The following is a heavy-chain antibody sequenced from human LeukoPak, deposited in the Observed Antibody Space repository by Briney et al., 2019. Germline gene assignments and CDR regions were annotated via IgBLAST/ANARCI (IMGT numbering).Heavy chain of an antibody. D-gene: IGHD3-22*01. J-gene: IGHJ5*02. CDR1: GYTFTSYD. Sequence: ASVKVSCKASGYTFTSYDINWVRQATGQGLEWMGWMNPNSGNTGYAQKFQGRVTMTRNTSISTAYMELSSLRSEDTAVYYCARGLETYDSSGCYWNWFDPWGQGTLVTVSS. CDR2: MNPNSGNT. V-gene: IGHV1-8*01. CDR3: ARGLETYDSSGCYWNWFDP.